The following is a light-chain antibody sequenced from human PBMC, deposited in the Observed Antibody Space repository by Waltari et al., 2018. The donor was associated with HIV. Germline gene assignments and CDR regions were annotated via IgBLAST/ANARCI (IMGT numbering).Light chain of an antibody. J-gene: IGLJ3*02. CDR2: NTN. CDR3: ALYMGSGIWV. CDR1: SGSVSTSYY. V-gene: IGLV8-61*01. Sequence: QTVVTQEPSFSVSPGGTVTLTCGLTSGSVSTSYYSSWYQQTPGQAPRTLIYNTNARSYGVPDGVSGSILGKKAALTITGAQAEDESDYHCALYMGSGIWVFGGGTKLTV.